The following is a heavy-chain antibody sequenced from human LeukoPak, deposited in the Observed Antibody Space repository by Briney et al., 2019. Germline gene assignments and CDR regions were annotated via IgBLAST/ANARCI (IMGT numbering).Heavy chain of an antibody. Sequence: KTSETLSLTCAVSGYSIGSGYYWSWIRQPPGKGLEWIGEINHSGSTNYNPSLKSRVTISVDTSKNQFSLKLSSVTAADTAVYYCARGVVPAAVWFDPWGQGTLVTVSS. CDR3: ARGVVPAAVWFDP. V-gene: IGHV4-34*01. CDR2: INHSGST. CDR1: GYSIGSGYY. D-gene: IGHD2-2*01. J-gene: IGHJ5*02.